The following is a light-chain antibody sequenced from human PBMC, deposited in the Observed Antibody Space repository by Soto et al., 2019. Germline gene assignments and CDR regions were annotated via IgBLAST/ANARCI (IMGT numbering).Light chain of an antibody. CDR1: SSNIGAGYD. CDR3: QFYDSSLSGWV. J-gene: IGLJ3*02. Sequence: QSALTQPPSVSGAPGQRVTISCTGSSSNIGAGYDVHWYQQLPGTAPKLLIYGNSNRPSGVPDRFSGSKSGTSASLAITGRRAEYEADYYCQFYDSSLSGWVFGGGTKLTVL. CDR2: GNS. V-gene: IGLV1-40*01.